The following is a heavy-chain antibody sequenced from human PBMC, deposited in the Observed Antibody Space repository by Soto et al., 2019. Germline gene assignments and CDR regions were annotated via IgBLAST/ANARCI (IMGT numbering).Heavy chain of an antibody. CDR2: INHSGRT. V-gene: IGHV4-34*01. Sequence: SETLSLTCAVYGGSFSGYYWSWFRQPPGKGLEWIGEINHSGRTNYNPSLKSRVTISVDRSKNQFSLNLSSVTAADTAGYYCTREESLSIDYWGQGTLVTVSS. CDR1: GGSFSGYY. J-gene: IGHJ4*02. D-gene: IGHD3-16*02. CDR3: TREESLSIDY.